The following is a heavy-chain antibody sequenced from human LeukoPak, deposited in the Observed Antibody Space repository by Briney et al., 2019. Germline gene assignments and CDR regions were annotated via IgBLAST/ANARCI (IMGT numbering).Heavy chain of an antibody. CDR3: TRRAAMVMDGMDV. CDR2: IRSKANSYAT. J-gene: IGHJ6*02. V-gene: IGHV3-73*01. Sequence: PGGSLRLSCEASGFTFSGSAMHWVRQASGKGLEWVGRIRSKANSYATAYAASVKGRFTISRDDSKNTAYLQMNSLKTEDTAVYYCTRRAAMVMDGMDVWGQGTTVTVSS. D-gene: IGHD5-18*01. CDR1: GFTFSGSA.